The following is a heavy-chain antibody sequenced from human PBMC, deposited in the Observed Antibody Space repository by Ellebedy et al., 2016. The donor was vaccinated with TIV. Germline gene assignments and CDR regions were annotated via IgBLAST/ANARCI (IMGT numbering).Heavy chain of an antibody. V-gene: IGHV3-30-3*01. CDR3: AKDMRGTFDY. CDR2: ISFDGNNQ. CDR1: GFSFNRYS. Sequence: GESLKISXVVSGFSFNRYSMHWVRQAPGKGLEWVAGISFDGNNQFYTDSVKGRFTISRDNSKNTLYLQMNSLRAEDTALYYCAKDMRGTFDYWGQGTLVTVSS. J-gene: IGHJ4*02. D-gene: IGHD1-1*01.